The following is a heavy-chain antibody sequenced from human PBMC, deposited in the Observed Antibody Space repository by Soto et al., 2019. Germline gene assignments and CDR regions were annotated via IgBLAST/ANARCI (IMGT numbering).Heavy chain of an antibody. CDR3: ARGIRPQGVYYDFWSGYATGNWFDP. V-gene: IGHV4-34*01. CDR2: INHSGST. Sequence: SETLSLTCAVYGGSFSGYYWSWIRQPPGKGLEWIGEINHSGSTNYNPSLKSRVTISVDTSKNQFSLKLSSVTAADTAVYYCARGIRPQGVYYDFWSGYATGNWFDPWGQGTLVTVSS. J-gene: IGHJ5*02. D-gene: IGHD3-3*01. CDR1: GGSFSGYY.